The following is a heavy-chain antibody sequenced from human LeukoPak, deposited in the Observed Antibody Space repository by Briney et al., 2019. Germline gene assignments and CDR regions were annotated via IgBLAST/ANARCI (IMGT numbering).Heavy chain of an antibody. V-gene: IGHV3-74*01. CDR2: INRDGSST. Sequence: PGGSLRLSCAASGFTFSSYWMHWVRQAPGKGLVWVSRINRDGSSTSYADSVKGRFTISRDNAKNSLYLQMNSLRAEDTAVYYCARAPNYYGSGSYNYYYYYMDVWGKGTTVTVSS. J-gene: IGHJ6*03. CDR1: GFTFSSYW. CDR3: ARAPNYYGSGSYNYYYYYMDV. D-gene: IGHD3-10*01.